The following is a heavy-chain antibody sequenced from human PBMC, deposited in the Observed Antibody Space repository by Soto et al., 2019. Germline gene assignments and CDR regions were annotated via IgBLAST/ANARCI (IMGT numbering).Heavy chain of an antibody. V-gene: IGHV3-64D*08. CDR3: VKDEDYDFWSGYYRFSY. Sequence: GGSLRLSCSASGFTFSSYAMHWVRQAPGKGLEYVSAISSNGGSTYYADSVKGRFTISRDNSKNTLYLQMSSLRAEDTAVYYCVKDEDYDFWSGYYRFSYWGQGTLVTVSS. D-gene: IGHD3-3*01. CDR1: GFTFSSYA. CDR2: ISSNGGST. J-gene: IGHJ4*02.